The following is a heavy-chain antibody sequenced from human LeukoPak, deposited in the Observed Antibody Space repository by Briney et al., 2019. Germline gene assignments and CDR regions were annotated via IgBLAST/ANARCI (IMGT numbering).Heavy chain of an antibody. Sequence: SDTLSLPCTVSGRSISSSSYYWGWIRQPPGKGLEWIGSIYYTGGTYYSPSLKSRVTISVDTSKNQFSLKLSSVNATDTAVFYCAGKSYYYADYWGQGTLVTVSS. CDR1: GRSISSSSYY. CDR3: AGKSYYYADY. V-gene: IGHV4-39*01. CDR2: IYYTGGT. J-gene: IGHJ4*02. D-gene: IGHD3-10*01.